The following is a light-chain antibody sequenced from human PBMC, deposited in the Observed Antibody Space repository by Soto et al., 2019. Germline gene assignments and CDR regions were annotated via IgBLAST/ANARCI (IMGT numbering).Light chain of an antibody. Sequence: QSVLTQPASVCGSAGQSITISCSGTMRDVGAYNLVSWYQQHPGTAPKLIIYEVRNRPSGISSRFSGSRSSNTASLTISGLQSEDEGDYYCSAYTARSTLVFGGGTKVTVL. CDR3: SAYTARSTLV. V-gene: IGLV2-14*01. CDR2: EVR. J-gene: IGLJ3*02. CDR1: MRDVGAYNL.